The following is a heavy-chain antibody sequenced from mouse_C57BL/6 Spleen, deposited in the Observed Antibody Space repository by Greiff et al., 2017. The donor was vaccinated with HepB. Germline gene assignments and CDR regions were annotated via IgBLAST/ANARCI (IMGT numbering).Heavy chain of an antibody. Sequence: QVQLQQSGAELVRPGTSVKVSCKASGYAFTNYLIEWVKQRPGQGLEWIGVINPGSGGTNYNEKFKGKATLTADKSSSTAYMQLSSLTSEDSAVYFCARERDGNPFAYWGQGTLVTVSA. CDR1: GYAFTNYL. D-gene: IGHD2-1*01. CDR3: ARERDGNPFAY. V-gene: IGHV1-54*01. J-gene: IGHJ3*01. CDR2: INPGSGGT.